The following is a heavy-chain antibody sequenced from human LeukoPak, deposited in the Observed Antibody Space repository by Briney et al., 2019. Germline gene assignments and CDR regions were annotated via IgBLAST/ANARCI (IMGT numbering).Heavy chain of an antibody. V-gene: IGHV3-21*01. D-gene: IGHD1-26*01. Sequence: GGSLRLSCAASGFTFSSYSMNWVRQAPGKGLEWVSSISGSSSYIYYADSVKGRFTISRDNAKNSLYLQMNSLRAEDTAVYYCARDRSGTYYRYYDFNYWGQGTLVTVSS. CDR1: GFTFSSYS. CDR2: ISGSSSYI. J-gene: IGHJ4*02. CDR3: ARDRSGTYYRYYDFNY.